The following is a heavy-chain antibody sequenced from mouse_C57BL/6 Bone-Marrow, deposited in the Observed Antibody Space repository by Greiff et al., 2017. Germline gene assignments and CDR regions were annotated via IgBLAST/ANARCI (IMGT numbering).Heavy chain of an antibody. J-gene: IGHJ2*01. CDR2: ISSGGSYT. Sequence: EVKLVESGGDLVKPGGSLKLSCAASGFTFSSYGMSWVRQTPDKRLEWVATISSGGSYTYSPASVKGRFTISRDNAKNTLYLQMSSLKSEDTAMYYWARHWETPRGRDYFDYWGQGTTLTVSS. CDR3: ARHWETPRGRDYFDY. CDR1: GFTFSSYG. V-gene: IGHV5-6*01. D-gene: IGHD3-3*01.